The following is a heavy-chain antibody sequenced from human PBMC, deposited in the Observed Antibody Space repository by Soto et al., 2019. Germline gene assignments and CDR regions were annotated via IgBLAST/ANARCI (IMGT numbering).Heavy chain of an antibody. D-gene: IGHD6-6*01. J-gene: IGHJ4*02. V-gene: IGHV1-18*01. Sequence: QVQLVQSGAEVKKPGASVKVSCKASGYTFSNYGISWLRQAPGQGLEWMGWISAYNRNTDYAQKLQGRLTITTDTSTSTAYMELRSLRSDDTAVYYCASRSGQLPYYFDYWGQGTLVTVSS. CDR1: GYTFSNYG. CDR2: ISAYNRNT. CDR3: ASRSGQLPYYFDY.